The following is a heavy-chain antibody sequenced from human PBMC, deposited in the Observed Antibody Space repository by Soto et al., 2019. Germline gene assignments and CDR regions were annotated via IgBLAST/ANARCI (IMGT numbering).Heavy chain of an antibody. CDR1: GFTFSSYW. CDR2: INSDGSST. Sequence: EVQLVESGGGLVQPGGSLGLSCAASGFTFSSYWMHWVRQAPGKGLVWVSRINSDGSSTSYADSVKGRFTISRDNAKNTLYLQMNSLRAEDTAVYYCAIANFWSGYRNYYYMDVWGKGTTVTVSS. J-gene: IGHJ6*03. V-gene: IGHV3-74*01. CDR3: AIANFWSGYRNYYYMDV. D-gene: IGHD3-3*01.